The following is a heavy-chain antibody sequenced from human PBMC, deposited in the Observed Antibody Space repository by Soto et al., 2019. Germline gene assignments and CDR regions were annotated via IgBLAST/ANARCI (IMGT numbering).Heavy chain of an antibody. J-gene: IGHJ2*01. CDR2: IYWDDDK. V-gene: IGHV2-5*02. D-gene: IGHD6-19*01. CDR1: GFSLSTSGVG. Sequence: QITLKESGPTLVKPTQTLTLTCTFSGFSLSTSGVGVGWIRQPPGKALEWLALIYWDDDKRYSPSLKCRLTITKDTSKNQVVLTMTNMDPVDTDAYYCAHRRALPPHGLGWYFDLWGRGTLVTVSS. CDR3: AHRRALPPHGLGWYFDL.